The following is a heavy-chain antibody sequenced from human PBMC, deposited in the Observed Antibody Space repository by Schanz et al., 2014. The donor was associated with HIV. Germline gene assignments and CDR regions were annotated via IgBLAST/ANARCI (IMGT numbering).Heavy chain of an antibody. D-gene: IGHD7-27*01. CDR1: GFRFSSHA. J-gene: IGHJ6*02. CDR3: ATLETGATYYYYYYMDV. CDR2: ISSDANST. Sequence: EVVLVESGGGLVQPGESLRLSCAVSGFRFSSHAMTWVRQAPGKGLVWVSRISSDANSTNYADSVKGRFTISRDNAKNTLYLQMNSLRAEDTAVYYCATLETGATYYYYYYMDVWGRGTLVTVSS. V-gene: IGHV3-74*02.